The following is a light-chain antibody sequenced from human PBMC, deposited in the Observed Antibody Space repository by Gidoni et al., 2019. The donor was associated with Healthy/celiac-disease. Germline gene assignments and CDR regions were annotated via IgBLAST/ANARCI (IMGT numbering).Light chain of an antibody. CDR3: QQYNNWSPLT. Sequence: EIVMTQSPATVSVSPGERATLSCRASQSVSSNVAWYQQKPGQAPRLLIYGASTRATGIPARFSGSGSGTEFTLTISSLQSEDFAVYYCQQYNNWSPLTFGGGTKVEIK. CDR1: QSVSSN. CDR2: GAS. V-gene: IGKV3-15*01. J-gene: IGKJ4*01.